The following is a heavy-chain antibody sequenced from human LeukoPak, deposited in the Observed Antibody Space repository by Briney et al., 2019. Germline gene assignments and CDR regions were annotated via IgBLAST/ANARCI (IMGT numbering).Heavy chain of an antibody. D-gene: IGHD3-10*01. Sequence: GGSLRLSCAASGFTFSSYGMHWVRQAPGKGLEWVAFIRCDGSNKYYADSVKGRFTISRDNSKNTLYLQMNSLRAEDTAVYYCVLWFGELSPNFDYWGQGTLVTVSS. CDR2: IRCDGSNK. CDR1: GFTFSSYG. J-gene: IGHJ4*02. CDR3: VLWFGELSPNFDY. V-gene: IGHV3-30*02.